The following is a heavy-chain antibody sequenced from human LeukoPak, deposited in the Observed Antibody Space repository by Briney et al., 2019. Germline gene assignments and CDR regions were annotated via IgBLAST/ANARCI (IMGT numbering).Heavy chain of an antibody. CDR3: ARVLATPANYDFWSGYYTGIAFDI. D-gene: IGHD3-3*01. J-gene: IGHJ3*02. CDR1: GGSISSYY. Sequence: PSETLSLTCTVSGGSISSYYWSWIRQPPGKGLEWIGYIYYSGSTNYNPSLKSRVTISVDTSKNQFSLKLSSVTAADTAVYYCARVLATPANYDFWSGYYTGIAFDIWGQGTMVTVSS. CDR2: IYYSGST. V-gene: IGHV4-59*01.